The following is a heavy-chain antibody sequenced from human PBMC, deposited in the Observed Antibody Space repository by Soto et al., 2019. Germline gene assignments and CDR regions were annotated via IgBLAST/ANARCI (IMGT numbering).Heavy chain of an antibody. CDR2: INPSGGST. Sequence: GASVKVSCKASGYTFTSYYMHWVRQAPGQGLEWMGIINPSGGSTSYAQKFQGRVTMTRDTSTSTVYVELSSLRSEDTAVYYCARDYYDILTGPGGGFDYWGQGTLVTVSS. CDR1: GYTFTSYY. CDR3: ARDYYDILTGPGGGFDY. D-gene: IGHD3-9*01. V-gene: IGHV1-46*01. J-gene: IGHJ4*02.